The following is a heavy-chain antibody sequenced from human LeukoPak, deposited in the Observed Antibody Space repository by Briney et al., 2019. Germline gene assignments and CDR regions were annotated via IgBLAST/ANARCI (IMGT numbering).Heavy chain of an antibody. D-gene: IGHD3-16*01. CDR3: ASWGYLRGFDI. V-gene: IGHV3-21*01. J-gene: IGHJ3*02. CDR2: ISSSSSYI. CDR1: GFTFSSYS. Sequence: GGSLRLSCAASGFTFSSYSMNWVRQAPGKGLEWVSSISSSSSYIYYADSVKGRFTIPRGNAKNSLYLQMNSLRAEDTAVYYCASWGYLRGFDIWGQGTMVTVSS.